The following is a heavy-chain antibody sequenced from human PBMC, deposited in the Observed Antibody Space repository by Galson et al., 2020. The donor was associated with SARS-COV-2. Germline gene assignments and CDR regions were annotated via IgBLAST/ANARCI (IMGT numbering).Heavy chain of an antibody. J-gene: IGHJ5*02. D-gene: IGHD5-18*01. V-gene: IGHV4-31*03. Sequence: SETLSLTCTVSGGSISSGGYYWSWIRQHPGKGLEWIGYIYYSGSTYYNPSLKSRVTISVDTSKNQFSLKLSSVTAADTAVYYCARGRVDTAMVTFNWFDPWGQGTLVTVSS. CDR2: IYYSGST. CDR1: GGSISSGGYY. CDR3: ARGRVDTAMVTFNWFDP.